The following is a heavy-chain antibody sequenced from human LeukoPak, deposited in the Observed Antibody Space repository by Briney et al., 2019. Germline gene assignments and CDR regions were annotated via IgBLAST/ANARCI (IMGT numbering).Heavy chain of an antibody. Sequence: SQTLSLTFAFSGASVSSNSAAWNWIRQSPSKGLEWLGRTYYRSKWYNDYAVSVKSRITINPDTSKNQFSLQLNSVTPEDTAVYYCARGDSTGPTKFDPWGQGTLVTVSS. CDR2: TYYRSKWYN. CDR1: GASVSSNSAA. V-gene: IGHV6-1*01. CDR3: ARGDSTGPTKFDP. J-gene: IGHJ5*02. D-gene: IGHD4-17*01.